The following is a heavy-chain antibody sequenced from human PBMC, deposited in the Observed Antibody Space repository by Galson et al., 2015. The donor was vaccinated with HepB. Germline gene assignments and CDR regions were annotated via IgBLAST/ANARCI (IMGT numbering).Heavy chain of an antibody. Sequence: SLRLSCAASGFTFSSYAMSWVRQAPGKGLEWVSAISGSGGSTYYADSVKGRFTISRDNSKNTLYLQMNSLRAEDTAVYYCAKDHRDPIWFGELMGDYYYYGMDVWGQGTTVTVSS. V-gene: IGHV3-23*01. CDR3: AKDHRDPIWFGELMGDYYYYGMDV. J-gene: IGHJ6*02. CDR1: GFTFSSYA. D-gene: IGHD3-10*01. CDR2: ISGSGGST.